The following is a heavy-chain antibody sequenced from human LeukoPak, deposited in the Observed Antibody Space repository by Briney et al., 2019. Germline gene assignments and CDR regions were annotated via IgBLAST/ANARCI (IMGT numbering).Heavy chain of an antibody. D-gene: IGHD6-13*01. J-gene: IGHJ4*02. CDR1: GLTVSSNY. Sequence: SGGSLRLSCAASGLTVSSNYMAWVRQAPGKGLEWVSVIYTGGITYYADSVQGRFTISRDNSKNTLYLQMNSLRVEDTALYYCARDHAAAGGGLDYWGQGTQVIVSS. CDR3: ARDHAAAGGGLDY. V-gene: IGHV3-53*01. CDR2: IYTGGIT.